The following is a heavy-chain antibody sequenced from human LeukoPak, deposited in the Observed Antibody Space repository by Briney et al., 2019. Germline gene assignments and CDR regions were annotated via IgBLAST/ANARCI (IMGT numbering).Heavy chain of an antibody. Sequence: SETLSLTCIVSGGSISSSSYYWGWIRQPPGKGLEWIGYIYYSGSTNYNPSLKSRVTISVDTSKNQFSLKLSSVTTADTAVYYCARAWLQPYFFDYWGQGTLVTVSS. CDR1: GGSISSSSYY. D-gene: IGHD5-24*01. V-gene: IGHV4-61*05. J-gene: IGHJ4*02. CDR2: IYYSGST. CDR3: ARAWLQPYFFDY.